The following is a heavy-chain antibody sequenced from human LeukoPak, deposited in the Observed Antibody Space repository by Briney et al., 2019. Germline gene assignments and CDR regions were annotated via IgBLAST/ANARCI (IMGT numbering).Heavy chain of an antibody. Sequence: SETLSLTCAVYGASFSGCYWSWVRQPPGKGLEWIGEINHSGSTTYNPSLKSRFTLSVDTSKNQFDLKLRPVADAYTAVYYGARLSPTYQYESSVYCMVDYWGQGTLVTVSS. CDR3: ARLSPTYQYESSVYCMVDY. V-gene: IGHV4-34*01. J-gene: IGHJ4*02. D-gene: IGHD3-22*01. CDR2: INHSGST. CDR1: GASFSGCY.